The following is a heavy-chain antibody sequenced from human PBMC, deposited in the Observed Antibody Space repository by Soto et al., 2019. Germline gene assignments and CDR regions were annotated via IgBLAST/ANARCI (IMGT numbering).Heavy chain of an antibody. CDR1: GFTFSSYA. D-gene: IGHD3-10*01. Sequence: GGSLRLSCAASGFTFSSYAMHWVRQAPGKGLEWVAVISYDGSNKYYADSVKGRFTISRDNSKNTLYLQMNSLRAEDTAVYYCAREGVWFGESDAFDIWGQGTMVTVSS. V-gene: IGHV3-30-3*01. CDR3: AREGVWFGESDAFDI. J-gene: IGHJ3*02. CDR2: ISYDGSNK.